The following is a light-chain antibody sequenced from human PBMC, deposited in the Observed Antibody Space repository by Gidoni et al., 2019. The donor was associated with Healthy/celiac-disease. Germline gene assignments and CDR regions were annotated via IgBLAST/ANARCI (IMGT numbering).Light chain of an antibody. Sequence: QSALTQPDSVSGSPGPSITISCTGTSSDGGSYNLVSWYQQHPGKAPKLMIYEGSKRPSGVSNRFSGSKSGNTASLTISGLQAEDEADYYCCSYAGSSTVVFGGGTKLTVL. CDR3: CSYAGSSTVV. CDR1: SSDGGSYNL. CDR2: EGS. V-gene: IGLV2-23*01. J-gene: IGLJ2*01.